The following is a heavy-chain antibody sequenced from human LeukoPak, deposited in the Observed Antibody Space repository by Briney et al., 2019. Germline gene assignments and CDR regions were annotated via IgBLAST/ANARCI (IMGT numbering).Heavy chain of an antibody. V-gene: IGHV3-48*02. CDR3: AKVIRGGYGMDV. CDR1: GLTVSSNY. CDR2: ISYSGSLT. J-gene: IGHJ6*02. D-gene: IGHD3-10*01. Sequence: GGSLRLSCAASGLTVSSNYMSWVRQAPGKGLEWVSYISYSGSLTDHADSVKGRFTISRDNAKNSLYLQLNSLRDEDTAVYFCAKVIRGGYGMDVWGQGTTVTVSS.